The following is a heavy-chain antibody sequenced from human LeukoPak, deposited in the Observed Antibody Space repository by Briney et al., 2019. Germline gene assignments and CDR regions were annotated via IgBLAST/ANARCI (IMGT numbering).Heavy chain of an antibody. D-gene: IGHD5-12*01. CDR3: ARREATDQYFNY. V-gene: IGHV5-51*01. CDR2: IYPGDSDT. J-gene: IGHJ4*02. Sequence: ESLKISCKGSGYSFTSYWIGWVRQMPGKGLEWVGIIYPGDSDTRYSPSFQGQITISADKSISTAYLQWNSLKASDTAMYYCARREATDQYFNYWGQGTLVTVSS. CDR1: GYSFTSYW.